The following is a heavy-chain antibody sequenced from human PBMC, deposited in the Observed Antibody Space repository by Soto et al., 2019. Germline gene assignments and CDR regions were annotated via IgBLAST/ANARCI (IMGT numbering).Heavy chain of an antibody. CDR1: GFTFSSYA. V-gene: IGHV3-23*01. Sequence: GGSLRLSCAASGFTFSSYAMSWVRQAPGKGLEWVSAISGSGGSTYYADSVKGRFTISRDNSKNTLYLQMNSLRAEDTAVYYCAKAQTGEYYYYYYGMDVWGQGTTVTVSS. CDR2: ISGSGGST. CDR3: AKAQTGEYYYYYYGMDV. J-gene: IGHJ6*02. D-gene: IGHD7-27*01.